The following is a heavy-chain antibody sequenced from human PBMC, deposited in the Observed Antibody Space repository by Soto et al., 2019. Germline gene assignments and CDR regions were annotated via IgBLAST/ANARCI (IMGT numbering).Heavy chain of an antibody. Sequence: VQLLESGGGLIQPGGSLRLSCVASGFTFSSYAMTWVRQGPGTGLEWVAVIDSDDGKTYYANAVKGRFSISRDNSKNTLLLQMNSLRVEDTATYYCVKAGYTSGLLWGQGTLVTV. D-gene: IGHD6-25*01. V-gene: IGHV3-23*01. CDR3: VKAGYTSGLL. J-gene: IGHJ4*02. CDR2: IDSDDGKT. CDR1: GFTFSSYA.